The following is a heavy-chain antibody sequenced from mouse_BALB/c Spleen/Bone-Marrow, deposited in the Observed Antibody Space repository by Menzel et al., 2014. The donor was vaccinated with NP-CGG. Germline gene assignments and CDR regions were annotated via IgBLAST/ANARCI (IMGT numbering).Heavy chain of an antibody. CDR3: ARAYYGNSLFVMAY. CDR2: IDPANGNT. J-gene: IGHJ4*01. Sequence: EVQLQQSGAELVKPGAPVKLSCTASGFNIKDTYMHWVKKRPEQGLEWIGRIDPANGNTKYDPKFQGKATVTADTSSNTVYLQLSSLTSGDTAVYSCARAYYGNSLFVMAYGGQGPSVPVS. V-gene: IGHV14-3*02. CDR1: GFNIKDTY. D-gene: IGHD2-10*01.